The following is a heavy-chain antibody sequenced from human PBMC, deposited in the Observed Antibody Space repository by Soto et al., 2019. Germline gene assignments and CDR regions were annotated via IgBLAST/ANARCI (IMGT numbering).Heavy chain of an antibody. V-gene: IGHV3-48*02. Sequence: EVQLVESGGGLVQPGGSLRLSCAASGFTFSTYSMNWVRQAPGKGLEWVSYISSSSNTIYYADSVKGRFTISRDNAKNSLYLQMNSLRDEDTAVYYCARAQGYYYGMDVWGQGTTDTVSS. CDR1: GFTFSTYS. CDR2: ISSSSNTI. J-gene: IGHJ6*02. CDR3: ARAQGYYYGMDV.